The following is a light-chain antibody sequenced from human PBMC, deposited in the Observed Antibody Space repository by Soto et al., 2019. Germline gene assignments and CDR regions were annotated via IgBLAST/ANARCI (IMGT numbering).Light chain of an antibody. J-gene: IGLJ1*01. V-gene: IGLV2-14*03. CDR1: SSDVGYYNY. Sequence: QSALTQPASVSGSPGQSITISCTGTSSDVGYYNYVSWYQQHPGKAPKLMIYDVSNRPSGVSNRFSGSKSDNTASLTISGLQAEDEADYYCSSYTTSSTYVFGTGTKLTVL. CDR3: SSYTTSSTYV. CDR2: DVS.